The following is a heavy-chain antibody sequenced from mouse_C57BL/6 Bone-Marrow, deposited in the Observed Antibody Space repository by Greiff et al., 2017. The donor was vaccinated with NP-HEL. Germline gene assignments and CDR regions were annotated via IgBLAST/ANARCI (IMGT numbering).Heavy chain of an antibody. V-gene: IGHV14-4*01. D-gene: IGHD4-1*02. CDR3: TSTGTESKFAY. J-gene: IGHJ3*01. Sequence: VQLQQSGAELVRPGASVKLSCTASGFNIKDDYMHWVKQRPEQGLEWIGWIDPENGDTEYASKFQGKATITADTSSNTAYLQLSSLTSEDTAVYYCTSTGTESKFAYWGQGTLVTVSA. CDR1: GFNIKDDY. CDR2: IDPENGDT.